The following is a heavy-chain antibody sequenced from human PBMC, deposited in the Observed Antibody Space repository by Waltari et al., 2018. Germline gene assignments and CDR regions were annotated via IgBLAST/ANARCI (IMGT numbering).Heavy chain of an antibody. D-gene: IGHD1-26*01. J-gene: IGHJ3*02. CDR1: GGSISSYY. CDR3: ARNSEEGSGSNPDAFDI. Sequence: QVQLQESGPGLVKPSETLSLTCTVSGGSISSYYWSWIRQPPGKGREWIGYIYYSGSTNYNPSLKSRVTISVDTSKNQFSLKLSSVTAADTAVYYCARNSEEGSGSNPDAFDIWGQGTMVTVSS. CDR2: IYYSGST. V-gene: IGHV4-59*01.